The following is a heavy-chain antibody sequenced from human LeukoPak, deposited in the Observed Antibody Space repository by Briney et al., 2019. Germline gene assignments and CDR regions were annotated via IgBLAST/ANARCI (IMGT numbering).Heavy chain of an antibody. J-gene: IGHJ4*02. CDR2: ISAYNGNT. Sequence: GASVKVPCKASGYTFTSYGISWVRQAPGQGLEWMGWISAYNGNTNYAQKLQGRVTMTTDTSTSTAYMELRSLRSDDTAVYYCARDRIAVAGSSGKGVDYWGQGTLVTVSS. D-gene: IGHD6-19*01. CDR1: GYTFTSYG. V-gene: IGHV1-18*01. CDR3: ARDRIAVAGSSGKGVDY.